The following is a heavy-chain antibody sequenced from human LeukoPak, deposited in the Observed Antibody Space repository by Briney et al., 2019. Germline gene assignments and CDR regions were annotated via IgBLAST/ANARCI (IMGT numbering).Heavy chain of an antibody. CDR2: ISYDGSNK. V-gene: IGHV3-30*03. CDR1: GFTFSSYG. J-gene: IGHJ4*02. Sequence: GGSLRLSCAASGFTFSSYGMHWVRQAPGKGLEWVAVISYDGSNKYYADSVKGRFTISRDNSKNTLYLQMNSLRAEDTAVYYCARGRGSRNYDYVWGSYRPFSYFDYWGQGTLVTVSS. CDR3: ARGRGSRNYDYVWGSYRPFSYFDY. D-gene: IGHD3-16*02.